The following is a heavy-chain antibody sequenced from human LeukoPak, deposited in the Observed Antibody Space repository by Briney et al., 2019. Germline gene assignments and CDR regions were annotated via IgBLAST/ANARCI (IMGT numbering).Heavy chain of an antibody. V-gene: IGHV4-61*02. CDR3: AREGVRGVMWFDP. D-gene: IGHD3-10*01. CDR2: IYTSGST. Sequence: SETLSLTCTVSGGSISSGSYYWSWIRQPAGKGLEWIGRIYTSGSTNYNPSLKSRVTISVDTSKNQFSLKLSSVTAADTAVYYCAREGVRGVMWFDPWGQGTLVTVSS. J-gene: IGHJ5*02. CDR1: GGSISSGSYY.